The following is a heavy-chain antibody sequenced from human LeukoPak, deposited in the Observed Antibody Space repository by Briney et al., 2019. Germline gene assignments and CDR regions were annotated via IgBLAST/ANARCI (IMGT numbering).Heavy chain of an antibody. CDR3: ARGEAYDILTGYNSYYFDY. CDR2: IYYSGST. Sequence: SETLSLTCTVSGGSISSYYWSWIRQPPGKGPERIGYIYYSGSTNYNPSLKSRVTISVDTSKNQFSLKLSSVTAADTAVYYCARGEAYDILTGYNSYYFDYWGQGTLVTVSS. J-gene: IGHJ4*02. CDR1: GGSISSYY. V-gene: IGHV4-59*01. D-gene: IGHD3-9*01.